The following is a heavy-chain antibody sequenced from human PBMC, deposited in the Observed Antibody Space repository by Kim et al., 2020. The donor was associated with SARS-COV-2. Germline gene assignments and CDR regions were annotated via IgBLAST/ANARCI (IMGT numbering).Heavy chain of an antibody. Sequence: GGSLRLSCAASGFTFSSYEMNWVRQAPGKGLEWVSYISSSGSTIYYADSVKGRFTISRDNAKNSLYLQMNSLRAEDTAVYYCARVPGDHILRYFDWLPGAYYYYGMDVWCQGNTVTVSS. CDR2: ISSSGSTI. J-gene: IGHJ6*02. D-gene: IGHD3-9*01. CDR1: GFTFSSYE. CDR3: ARVPGDHILRYFDWLPGAYYYYGMDV. V-gene: IGHV3-48*03.